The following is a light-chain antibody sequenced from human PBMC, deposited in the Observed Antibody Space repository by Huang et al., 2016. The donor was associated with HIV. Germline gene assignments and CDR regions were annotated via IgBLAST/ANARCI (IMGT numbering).Light chain of an antibody. CDR3: QQSYSTLMYT. J-gene: IGKJ2*01. Sequence: DIQMTQSPSSLYASVGDRVTITCRANQSISSYLNWYQQKPGKAPKLLIYAATSLKSGVPSRFSGSRSGTDFTLTISNLQPEDFATYYCQQSYSTLMYTFGQGTKLEIK. CDR2: AAT. CDR1: QSISSY. V-gene: IGKV1-39*01.